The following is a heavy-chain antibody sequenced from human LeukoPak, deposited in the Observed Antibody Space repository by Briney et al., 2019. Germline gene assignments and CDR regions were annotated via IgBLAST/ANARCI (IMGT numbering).Heavy chain of an antibody. CDR2: ISGGGGST. Sequence: GRCLSPSRAAAGPSFISYGISSVSQPARDGMELVSAISGGGGSTYYADSVKGRFIISRDNSKNTLYLQMNSLRAEDTAVYYCAKFLPTHIVVANYYFDYWGQGTLVTVSS. V-gene: IGHV3-23*01. J-gene: IGHJ4*02. CDR1: GPSFISYG. D-gene: IGHD2-21*01. CDR3: AKFLPTHIVVANYYFDY.